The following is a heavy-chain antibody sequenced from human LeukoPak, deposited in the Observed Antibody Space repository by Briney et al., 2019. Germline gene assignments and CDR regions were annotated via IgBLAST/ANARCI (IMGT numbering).Heavy chain of an antibody. J-gene: IGHJ6*02. Sequence: SETLSLTCAVYGGSFSGYYWSWIRQPPGKGLEWIGEINHSGSTYYNPSLKSRVTISVDTSKNQFSLKLSSVTAADTAVYYCARHSSSPYYYYYGMDVWGQGTTVTVSS. CDR2: INHSGST. D-gene: IGHD6-13*01. CDR3: ARHSSSPYYYYYGMDV. CDR1: GGSFSGYY. V-gene: IGHV4-34*01.